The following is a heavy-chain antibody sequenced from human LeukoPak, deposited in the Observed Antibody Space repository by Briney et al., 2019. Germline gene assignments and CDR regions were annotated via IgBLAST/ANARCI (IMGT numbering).Heavy chain of an antibody. D-gene: IGHD6-13*01. CDR3: ARSGSFAFDI. V-gene: IGHV4-59*01. J-gene: IGHJ3*02. Sequence: SETLSLTCTVSGGSISIYYWSWIRQPPGKGLEWIGYIYYSGSTNYNPSLKSRVTISVDTSKNQFSLKLSSVTAADTAVYYCARSGSFAFDIWGQGTMVTVSS. CDR2: IYYSGST. CDR1: GGSISIYY.